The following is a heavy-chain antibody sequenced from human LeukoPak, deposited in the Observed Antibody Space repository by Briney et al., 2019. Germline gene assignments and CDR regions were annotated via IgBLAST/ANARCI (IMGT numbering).Heavy chain of an antibody. Sequence: GGSLRLSCAASGFTFSDYYMSWIRQAAWPGLEWVSYISSSGSTIYYADSVKGRFTISRDNAKNSLYLQINSLRAEDTAAYYCARDPAAAKFDPWGQGTLVTVSS. CDR3: ARDPAAAKFDP. V-gene: IGHV3-11*04. CDR2: ISSSGSTI. CDR1: GFTFSDYY. J-gene: IGHJ5*02. D-gene: IGHD6-13*01.